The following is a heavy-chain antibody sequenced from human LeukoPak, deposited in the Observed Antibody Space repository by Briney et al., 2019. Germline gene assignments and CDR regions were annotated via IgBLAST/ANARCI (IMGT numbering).Heavy chain of an antibody. CDR3: AGHSFDTVDAFDV. V-gene: IGHV5-51*01. CDR2: IYPGDYDI. J-gene: IGHJ3*01. Sequence: GESLKISCEASGFNFNNYWVGWVRQMPVKGLEWMGIIYPGDYDIRYSPSFQGHVTISVDKSISTAYLQWRSLRASDTAMYFCAGHSFDTVDAFDVWGQGTIVTVSA. D-gene: IGHD2-2*02. CDR1: GFNFNNYW.